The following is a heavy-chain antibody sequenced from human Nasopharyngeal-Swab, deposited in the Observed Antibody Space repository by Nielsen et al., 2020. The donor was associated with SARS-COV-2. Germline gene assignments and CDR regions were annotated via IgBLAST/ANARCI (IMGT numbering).Heavy chain of an antibody. CDR2: ISGSGGST. Sequence: GESLKISCAASGFTFSSYAMSWVRQAPGKGLEWVSAISGSGGSTYYVDSVKGRFTISRDNSKNTLYLQMNSLRAEDTAVYYCAKDPYYYDSSGYLDAFDIWGQGTMVTVSS. V-gene: IGHV3-23*01. D-gene: IGHD3-22*01. CDR1: GFTFSSYA. CDR3: AKDPYYYDSSGYLDAFDI. J-gene: IGHJ3*02.